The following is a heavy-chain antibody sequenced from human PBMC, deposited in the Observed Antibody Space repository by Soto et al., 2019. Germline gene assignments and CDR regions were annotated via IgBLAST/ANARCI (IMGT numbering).Heavy chain of an antibody. CDR1: GFTFSNYG. D-gene: IGHD1-26*01. CDR2: ISDDGDKR. J-gene: IGHJ4*02. Sequence: SLRLSCVGSGFTFSNYGMHWFRQPPGKGLEWVALISDDGDKRYYADSVRGRLIISRDNSKDTLYLQMNSLGPGDTAVYFCAKARVRIVGANSFDYWGQGTPVTVS. V-gene: IGHV3-30*18. CDR3: AKARVRIVGANSFDY.